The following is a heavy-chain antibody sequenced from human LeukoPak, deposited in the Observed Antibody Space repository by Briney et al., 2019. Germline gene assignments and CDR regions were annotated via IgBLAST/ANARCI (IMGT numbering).Heavy chain of an antibody. V-gene: IGHV4-39*07. CDR1: GGSISSSSYY. CDR2: IYYSGST. D-gene: IGHD3-10*01. CDR3: ARLLGTMVRGVTHFDY. Sequence: PSETLSLTCTVSGGSISSSSYYWGWIRQPPGKGLEWIGSIYYSGSTYYNPSLKSRVTISVDTSKNQFSLKLSSVTAADTAVYYCARLLGTMVRGVTHFDYWGQGTLVTVSS. J-gene: IGHJ4*02.